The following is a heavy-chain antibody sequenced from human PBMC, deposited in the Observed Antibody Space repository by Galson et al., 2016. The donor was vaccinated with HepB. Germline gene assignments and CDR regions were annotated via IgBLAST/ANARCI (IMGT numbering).Heavy chain of an antibody. V-gene: IGHV3-74*01. D-gene: IGHD6-19*01. Sequence: SLRLSCAASGFTFSSYWMHWVRQAPGKGLVWVSRVKTDGSHTSYADSVLGRFTISRDNARNTLDLQMNNLRAEDTAVYYCARDDSHYSSAWYDAFDIWGQGTMVTVSS. J-gene: IGHJ3*02. CDR1: GFTFSSYW. CDR3: ARDDSHYSSAWYDAFDI. CDR2: VKTDGSHT.